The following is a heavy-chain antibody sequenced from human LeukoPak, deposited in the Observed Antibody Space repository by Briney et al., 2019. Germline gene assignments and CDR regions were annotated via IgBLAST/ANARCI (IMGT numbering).Heavy chain of an antibody. CDR1: GYTFTSYY. V-gene: IGHV1-46*01. CDR3: ARGGITIFGVVIHNSLDYYYGMDV. D-gene: IGHD3-3*01. CDR2: INPSGGST. Sequence: ASVKVSCKASGYTFTSYYMHWVRQAPGQGLEWMGIINPSGGSTSYAQKFQGRVTMTRDTSTSTVYMELSSLRSEDTAVYYCARGGITIFGVVIHNSLDYYYGMDVWGQGTTVTVSS. J-gene: IGHJ6*02.